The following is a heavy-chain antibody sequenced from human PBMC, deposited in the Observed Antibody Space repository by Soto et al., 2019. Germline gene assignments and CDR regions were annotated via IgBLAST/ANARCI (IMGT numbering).Heavy chain of an antibody. V-gene: IGHV1-18*01. CDR2: ISFYNGHT. D-gene: IGHD6-19*01. CDR3: ASATSIAVAAKET. J-gene: IGHJ4*02. Sequence: QVQLVQAGGEVKKPGASVKVSCKASGDTVTKYGISWVRQAPGQGLEWLGWISFYNGHTNYALKFQDRITFTTDTSTSTASMELRSLTSDDTAVYYCASATSIAVAAKETWGQGTLVTLSS. CDR1: GDTVTKYG.